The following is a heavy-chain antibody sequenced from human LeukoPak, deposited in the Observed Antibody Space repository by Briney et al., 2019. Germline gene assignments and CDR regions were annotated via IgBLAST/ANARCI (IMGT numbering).Heavy chain of an antibody. CDR1: GGSISSGTYY. CDR3: ARDPVVVVAATKPRSYNWFDP. V-gene: IGHV4-61*02. D-gene: IGHD2-15*01. Sequence: SETLSLTCTVSGGSISSGTYYWSWIRQPAGKGLEWIGRIYTSGSTNYNPSLKSRVTISVDTSKNQFSLKLSSVTAADTAVYYCARDPVVVVAATKPRSYNWFDPWGQGTLVTVSS. J-gene: IGHJ5*02. CDR2: IYTSGST.